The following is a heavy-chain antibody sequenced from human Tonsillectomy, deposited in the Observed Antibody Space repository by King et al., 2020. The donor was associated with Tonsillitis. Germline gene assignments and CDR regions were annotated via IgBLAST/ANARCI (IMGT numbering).Heavy chain of an antibody. CDR2: ISGSGGAT. V-gene: IGHV3-23*04. D-gene: IGHD3-22*01. CDR3: GRTYSSDYYPYYFDS. CDR1: GFTFPKYV. J-gene: IGHJ4*02. Sequence: VQLVQSGGGLAQPGGSLRLSCATSGFTFPKYVMSWVRQAPGKGLEWVSSISGSGGATFYADSVKGRFTISRDNSKDTLYLQMNSLRAEDTAVYYCGRTYSSDYYPYYFDSWGQGTLVTVSS.